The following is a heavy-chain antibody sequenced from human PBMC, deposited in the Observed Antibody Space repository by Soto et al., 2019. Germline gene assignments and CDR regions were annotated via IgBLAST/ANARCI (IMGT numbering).Heavy chain of an antibody. CDR2: IIPILGIA. Sequence: ASVKVSCKASGGTFSSYTSSWVRQAPGQGLEWMGRIIPILGIANYARKFQGRVTITADKSTSTAYMELSSLRSEDTAVYYCARGPRVRDGYNRDYWGQGTLVTVSS. J-gene: IGHJ4*02. D-gene: IGHD5-12*01. CDR1: GGTFSSYT. V-gene: IGHV1-69*02. CDR3: ARGPRVRDGYNRDY.